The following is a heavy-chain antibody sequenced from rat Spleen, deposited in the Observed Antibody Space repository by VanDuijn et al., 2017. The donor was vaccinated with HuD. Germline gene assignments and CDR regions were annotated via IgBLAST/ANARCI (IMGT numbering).Heavy chain of an antibody. CDR3: ARHRARYFDY. CDR2: ISPGGTKT. D-gene: IGHD4-1*01. V-gene: IGHV5S13*01. Sequence: EVQLVESDGGLVQPGRSLKLSCAASGFIFSDYYMAWVRQAPTQGLEWVASISPGGTKTYYRDSVKGRFTASRENAKNTQYFQMDSLRSEDAATYYCARHRARYFDYWGQGVMVTVSS. CDR1: GFIFSDYY. J-gene: IGHJ2*01.